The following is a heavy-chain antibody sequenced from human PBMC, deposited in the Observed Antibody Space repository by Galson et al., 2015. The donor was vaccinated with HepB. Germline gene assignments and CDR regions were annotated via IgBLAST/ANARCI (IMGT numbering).Heavy chain of an antibody. CDR2: ISSSSSYT. CDR3: ARDFHPSSGWYKYYDMDV. J-gene: IGHJ6*02. V-gene: IGHV3-11*06. Sequence: SLRLSCAASGFTFSDYYMSWIRQAPGKGLEWVSYISSSSSYTNYADSVKGRFTISRDNAKNSLYLQMNSLRAEDTAVYYCARDFHPSSGWYKYYDMDVWGQGTTVTVSS. D-gene: IGHD6-19*01. CDR1: GFTFSDYY.